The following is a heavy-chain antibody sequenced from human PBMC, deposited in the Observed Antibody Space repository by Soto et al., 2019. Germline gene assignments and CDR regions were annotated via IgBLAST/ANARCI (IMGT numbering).Heavy chain of an antibody. CDR2: INHTGST. Sequence: SETLSLTCAVYGAPFSGYYWTWIRQPPGKGLEWIGEINHTGSTKYNPSLKSRVTISLDTSKNQFSLQLESMTAADTAIYYCARGSRFDPWGQGTLVTVSS. CDR1: GAPFSGYY. J-gene: IGHJ5*02. CDR3: ARGSRFDP. V-gene: IGHV4-34*01.